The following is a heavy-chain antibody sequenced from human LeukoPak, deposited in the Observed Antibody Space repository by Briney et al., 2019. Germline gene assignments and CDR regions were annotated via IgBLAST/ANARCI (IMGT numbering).Heavy chain of an antibody. Sequence: KPSETLSLTCTVSGGSVSSGSYYWSWIRQPPGKGLEWIGYIYYSGSTKYNPSLKSRVTISVDTSKNQFSLKLSSVTAADTAVYYCARDHLWFGASQGHYGMDAWGKGTTVTVSS. V-gene: IGHV4-61*01. CDR2: IYYSGST. J-gene: IGHJ6*04. CDR1: GGSVSSGSYY. CDR3: ARDHLWFGASQGHYGMDA. D-gene: IGHD3-10*01.